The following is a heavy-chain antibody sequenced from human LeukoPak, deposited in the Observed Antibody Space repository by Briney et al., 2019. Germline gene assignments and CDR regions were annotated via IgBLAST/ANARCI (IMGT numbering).Heavy chain of an antibody. J-gene: IGHJ3*02. CDR3: ARHDYVWGSYRSNAFDI. V-gene: IGHV5-51*01. CDR2: IYPGDSDT. Sequence: GESLKISCKGSGYSFTSYWIGWVRQMPGKGLEWMGIIYPGDSDTRYRPSFQGQVTISADKSISTAYLQWSSLKASDTAMYYCARHDYVWGSYRSNAFDIWGQGTMVTVSS. D-gene: IGHD3-16*02. CDR1: GYSFTSYW.